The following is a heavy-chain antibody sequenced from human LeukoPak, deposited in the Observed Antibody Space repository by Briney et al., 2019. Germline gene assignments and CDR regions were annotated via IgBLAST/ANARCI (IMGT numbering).Heavy chain of an antibody. D-gene: IGHD1-26*01. J-gene: IGHJ4*02. CDR3: ARRGIVGATKDCDY. CDR1: GGTFSNYA. CDR2: IIPIFDTA. V-gene: IGHV1-69*06. Sequence: SVKVSCKASGGTFSNYAISWVRQAPGQGLEWMGGIIPIFDTANYAQKFQGRVTITADKSTSTAYMELRSLRSEDTAVYYCARRGIVGATKDCDYWGQGTLVTVSS.